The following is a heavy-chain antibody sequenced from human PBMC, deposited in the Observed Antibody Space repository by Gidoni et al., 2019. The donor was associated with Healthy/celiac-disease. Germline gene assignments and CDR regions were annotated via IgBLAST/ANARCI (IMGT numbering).Heavy chain of an antibody. CDR2: IYYSGST. CDR1: GGSISSGGYY. D-gene: IGHD3-22*01. CDR3: ARVDYYDSSGYYRIDY. J-gene: IGHJ4*02. V-gene: IGHV4-31*03. Sequence: QVQLQESCPGLVKPSQTLSLTCTVSGGSISSGGYYWSWIRQHPGKGLEWIGYIYYSGSTYYNPSLKSRVTISVDTSKNQFSLKLSSVTAADTAVYYCARVDYYDSSGYYRIDYWGQGTLVTVSS.